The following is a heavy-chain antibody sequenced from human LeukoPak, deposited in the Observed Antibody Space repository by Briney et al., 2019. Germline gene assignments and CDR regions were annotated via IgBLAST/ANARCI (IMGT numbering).Heavy chain of an antibody. J-gene: IGHJ4*02. V-gene: IGHV3-30*18. Sequence: GGSLRLSCAASGFTFSRYGMHWVRQAPGKGLEWVTAISYDGSNKYYADSVKGRFTISRDNSKNTAYLQMISLRAEDTAVYYCAKRSGINYGYFDSWGQGALVTVSS. CDR1: GFTFSRYG. CDR2: ISYDGSNK. CDR3: AKRSGINYGYFDS. D-gene: IGHD1-26*01.